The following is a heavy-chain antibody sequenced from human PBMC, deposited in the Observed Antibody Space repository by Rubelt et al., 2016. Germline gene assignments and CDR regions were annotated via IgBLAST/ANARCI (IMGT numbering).Heavy chain of an antibody. J-gene: IGHJ4*02. CDR2: ISYDGSNK. V-gene: IGHV3-30*04. CDR3: AREPAAAQDY. D-gene: IGHD2-2*01. CDR1: GFTFSSYA. Sequence: QVQLVESGGGVVQPGRSLRLSCAASGFTFSSYAMHWVRQAPGKGLEWVAVISYDGSNKYYADSVKGRFTISRDNSKNTLYLQMNSLRAEDTAVYYCAREPAAAQDYWGQGTLVTVSS.